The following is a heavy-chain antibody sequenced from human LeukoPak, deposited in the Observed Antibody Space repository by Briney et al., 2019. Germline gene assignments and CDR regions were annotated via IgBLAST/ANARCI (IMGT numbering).Heavy chain of an antibody. D-gene: IGHD6-6*01. J-gene: IGHJ4*02. CDR1: GYPLSNHG. V-gene: IGHV1-18*01. Sequence: GAPVKVSRKASGYPLSNHGITWVRQAPGQGAEWMGWISAYTGNTNYAQKFQGRVSMTTGTSTTTAYMELRSLRSDDTAVYYCARSYSSSSNFDYWGQGTLVTVSS. CDR3: ARSYSSSSNFDY. CDR2: ISAYTGNT.